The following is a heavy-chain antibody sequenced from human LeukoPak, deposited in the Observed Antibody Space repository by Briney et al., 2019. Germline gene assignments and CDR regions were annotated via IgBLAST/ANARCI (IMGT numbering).Heavy chain of an antibody. D-gene: IGHD3-10*01. CDR1: GYTFTGYY. Sequence: GASVKVSCKASGYTFTGYYMHWVRQAPGQGLEWMGWINPNSGGTNYAQKFQGRVTMTRDTSISTAYMELSRLRSDDTAVYYCARSGITMVRGVIQNLDYWGQGTLVTVSS. J-gene: IGHJ4*02. CDR2: INPNSGGT. CDR3: ARSGITMVRGVIQNLDY. V-gene: IGHV1-2*02.